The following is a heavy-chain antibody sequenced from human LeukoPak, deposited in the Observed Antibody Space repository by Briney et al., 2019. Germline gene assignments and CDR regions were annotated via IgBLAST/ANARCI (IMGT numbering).Heavy chain of an antibody. Sequence: GASVKVSCKASGHTFTSYDINWVRQAPGQGLEWMGWINTNTGNPTYAQGFTGRFVFSLDTSVSTAYLQISSLKAEDTAVYYCARDGVGATYDYWGQGTLVTVSS. V-gene: IGHV7-4-1*02. CDR3: ARDGVGATYDY. CDR1: GHTFTSYD. CDR2: INTNTGNP. D-gene: IGHD1-26*01. J-gene: IGHJ4*02.